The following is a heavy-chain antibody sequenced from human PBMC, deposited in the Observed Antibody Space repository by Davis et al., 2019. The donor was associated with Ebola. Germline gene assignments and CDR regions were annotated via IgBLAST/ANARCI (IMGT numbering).Heavy chain of an antibody. J-gene: IGHJ4*02. CDR1: GFTFSSYS. CDR2: FYDQST. Sequence: GESLKISCAASGFTFSSYSMNWVRQAPGKGLEWVSVFYDQSTAYADAVRGRFIISRDKSNNTLYLEMNSLRVDDTAVYYCATTQWLREFDNWGQGTLVTVSS. D-gene: IGHD6-19*01. CDR3: ATTQWLREFDN. V-gene: IGHV3-53*05.